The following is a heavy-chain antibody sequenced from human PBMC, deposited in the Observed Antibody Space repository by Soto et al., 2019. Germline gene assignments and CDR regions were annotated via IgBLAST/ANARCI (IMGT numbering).Heavy chain of an antibody. CDR1: GDFISYYS. D-gene: IGHD4-17*01. CDR3: ARDDFGRNTRALDP. CDR2: VYSTGTI. V-gene: IGHV4-4*07. J-gene: IGHJ5*02. Sequence: PSETLSLTCTVSGDFISYYSWAWIRQSAGKGLEWIGRVYSTGTIFYNPSLKSRATMPVDTSKNQFSLKLNSVNAADTAVYYCARDDFGRNTRALDPWGQGTMVTVYS.